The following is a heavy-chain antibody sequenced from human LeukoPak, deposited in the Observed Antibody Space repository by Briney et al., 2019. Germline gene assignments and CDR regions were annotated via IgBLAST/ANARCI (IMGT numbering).Heavy chain of an antibody. CDR2: ISSSSSYI. J-gene: IGHJ4*02. CDR3: AREEGCSGGSCYRVRYDY. Sequence: PGGSLRLSCAASGFTFSSYSMNWVRQAPGKGLEWVSSISSSSSYIYYADSVKGRFTISRDNAKNSLYLQMNSLRAEDTAVYYCAREEGCSGGSCYRVRYDYWGQGTLVTVSS. D-gene: IGHD2-15*01. V-gene: IGHV3-21*01. CDR1: GFTFSSYS.